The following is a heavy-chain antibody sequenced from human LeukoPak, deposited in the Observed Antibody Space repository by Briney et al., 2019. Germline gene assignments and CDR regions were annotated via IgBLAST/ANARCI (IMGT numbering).Heavy chain of an antibody. J-gene: IGHJ6*02. V-gene: IGHV1-24*01. CDR1: GYTLTELS. CDR2: FDPEDGET. D-gene: IGHD6-6*01. Sequence: ASVTVSCKVSGYTLTELSMHWVRQAPGKGLEWMGGFDPEDGETIYAQKFQGRVTMTEDTSTDTAYMELSSLRSEDTAVYYCATRPHKHYYYGMDVWGQGTTVTVSS. CDR3: ATRPHKHYYYGMDV.